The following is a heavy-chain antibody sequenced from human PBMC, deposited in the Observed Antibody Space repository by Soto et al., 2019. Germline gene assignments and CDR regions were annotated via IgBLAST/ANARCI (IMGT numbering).Heavy chain of an antibody. CDR1: GYSFNSYS. D-gene: IGHD7-27*01. V-gene: IGHV1-3*01. Sequence: QVQLVQSGAEMRKPGASVKVSCKTSGYSFNSYSVHWVRQAPGHSLEWVGWINAVNGNTKYLEKFQGRVAITRNTSASTAYVELSSLRPEDTAVYYCARNLGTTPYYYLAMDVWGQGTTVTVSS. CDR3: ARNLGTTPYYYLAMDV. J-gene: IGHJ6*02. CDR2: INAVNGNT.